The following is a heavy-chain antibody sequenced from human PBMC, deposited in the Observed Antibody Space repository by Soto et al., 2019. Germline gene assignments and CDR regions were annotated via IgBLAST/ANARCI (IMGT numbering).Heavy chain of an antibody. CDR2: IFPGDSDT. CDR3: ARYTYYDFFNDYSRGWMET. J-gene: IGHJ5*02. CDR1: GYSFSSFW. V-gene: IGHV5-51*01. Sequence: GESLKISCQGSGYSFSSFWIAWVRQIPGKGLEWMGIIFPGDSDTKYSPSYQGQVTISADKTITTAYLQWSSLKASDTVIYFCARYTYYDFFNDYSRGWMETWGQGTLVTVSS. D-gene: IGHD3-9*01.